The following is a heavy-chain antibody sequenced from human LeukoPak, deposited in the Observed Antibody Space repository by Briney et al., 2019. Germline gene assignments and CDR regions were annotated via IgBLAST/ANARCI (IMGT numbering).Heavy chain of an antibody. D-gene: IGHD1-14*01. CDR1: GFTFSDTY. Sequence: PGGSLRLSCAASGFTFSDTYMSWVRQSPGKGLEWVSLIYSDVSSYYAASVRGRFTISRDKSKNTLFLQMNSLRAEDTAVYYCARVKRSLTGYFDFWGQGTLVAVSS. J-gene: IGHJ4*02. V-gene: IGHV3-66*01. CDR2: IYSDVSS. CDR3: ARVKRSLTGYFDF.